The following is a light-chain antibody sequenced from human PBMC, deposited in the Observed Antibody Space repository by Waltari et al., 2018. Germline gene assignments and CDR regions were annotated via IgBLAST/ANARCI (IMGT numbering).Light chain of an antibody. CDR3: HQYTNWPFS. Sequence: DIVMTQSPATLSVSPGERATLSCRASQSVYGNLAWYQQKPSQSPRLLIFGTSARATGIPDRFTGSGSGTEYSLTISSLQSEDFAVYFCHQYTNWPFSFGPGTTLEI. V-gene: IGKV3-15*01. J-gene: IGKJ3*01. CDR1: QSVYGN. CDR2: GTS.